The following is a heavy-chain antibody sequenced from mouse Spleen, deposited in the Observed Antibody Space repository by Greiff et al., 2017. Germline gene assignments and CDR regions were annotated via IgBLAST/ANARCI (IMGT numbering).Heavy chain of an antibody. CDR1: GDSITSGY. V-gene: IGHV3-8*02. CDR3: ARGGYDYDEGFAY. J-gene: IGHJ3*01. Sequence: DVKLQESGPSLVKPSQTLSLTCSVTGDSITSGYWNWIRKFPGNKLEYMGYISYSGSTYYNPSLKSRISITRDTSKNQYYLQLNSVTTEDTATYYCARGGYDYDEGFAYWGQGTLVTGSA. D-gene: IGHD2-4*01. CDR2: ISYSGST.